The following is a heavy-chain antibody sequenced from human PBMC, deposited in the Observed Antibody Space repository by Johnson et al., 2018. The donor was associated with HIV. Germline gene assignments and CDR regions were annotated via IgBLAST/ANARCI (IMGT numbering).Heavy chain of an antibody. D-gene: IGHD3-10*01. V-gene: IGHV3-11*01. CDR1: GFTFSDYY. CDR2: ISSSGTTV. Sequence: QVQLVESGGGLVKPGGSLRLSCAASGFTFSDYYMTWIRQTPGKGLEWVSYISSSGTTVYYADSVKGRFTISRDSSKNTVYLQMNRLRAEDTAIYYCARADGSGSYFGFEIWGQGTMVTVSS. J-gene: IGHJ3*02. CDR3: ARADGSGSYFGFEI.